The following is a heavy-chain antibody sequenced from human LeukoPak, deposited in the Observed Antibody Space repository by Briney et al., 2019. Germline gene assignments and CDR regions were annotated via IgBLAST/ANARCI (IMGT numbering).Heavy chain of an antibody. D-gene: IGHD1-1*01. V-gene: IGHV3-33*01. CDR2: TWSDGNTK. Sequence: GGSLRLSCAASGFTFNNDGILWVRQAPGKGLEWVAVTWSDGNTKYYADSVKSRFTISRDDSKDTVYLHMSSLRADDTAIYYCARDLRYFDPWGQGTLVTVSS. CDR1: GFTFNNDG. CDR3: ARDLRYFDP. J-gene: IGHJ5*02.